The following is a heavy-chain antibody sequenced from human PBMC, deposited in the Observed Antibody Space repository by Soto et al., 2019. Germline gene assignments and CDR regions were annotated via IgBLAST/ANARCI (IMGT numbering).Heavy chain of an antibody. CDR3: ARGPKDWNYGPYYYYMDV. Sequence: ASVKVSCKASGYTFTSYDINWVRQATGQGLEWMGWMNPNSGNTGYAQKFQGRVTMTRNTSISTAYMELSSLRSEDTAVYYCARGPKDWNYGPYYYYMDVWGKGTTVTVSS. CDR1: GYTFTSYD. J-gene: IGHJ6*03. D-gene: IGHD1-7*01. V-gene: IGHV1-8*01. CDR2: MNPNSGNT.